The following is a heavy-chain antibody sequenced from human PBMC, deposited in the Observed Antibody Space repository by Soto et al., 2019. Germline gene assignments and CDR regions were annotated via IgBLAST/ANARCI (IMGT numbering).Heavy chain of an antibody. CDR3: ARVEVDDYINYMYSYYYMDV. D-gene: IGHD4-4*01. Sequence: GGSLRLSCAASGFTFSSYSMNWVRQAPGKGLEWVSYISSSSSTIYYADSVKGRFTISRDNAKNSLYLQMNSLRAEDTAVYYCARVEVDDYINYMYSYYYMDVWGKGPTVTVSS. CDR2: ISSSSSTI. CDR1: GFTFSSYS. V-gene: IGHV3-48*01. J-gene: IGHJ6*03.